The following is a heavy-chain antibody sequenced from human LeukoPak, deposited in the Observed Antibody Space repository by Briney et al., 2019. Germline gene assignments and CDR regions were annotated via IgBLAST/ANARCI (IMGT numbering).Heavy chain of an antibody. Sequence: PSETLSLTCTVSGGSISSSSYYWGWIRQPPGKGLEWIGSIYYSGSTYYNPSLKSRVTISVDTYKNQFSLKLSSVTAADTAVYYCARILLDYDFWSGYSLTDYWGQGTLVTVSS. V-gene: IGHV4-39*01. CDR1: GGSISSSSYY. D-gene: IGHD3-3*01. CDR3: ARILLDYDFWSGYSLTDY. CDR2: IYYSGST. J-gene: IGHJ4*02.